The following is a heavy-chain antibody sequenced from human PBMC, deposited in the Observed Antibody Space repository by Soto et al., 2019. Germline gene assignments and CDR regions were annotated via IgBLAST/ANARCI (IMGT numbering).Heavy chain of an antibody. V-gene: IGHV3-21*06. CDR2: ISSSSAYI. Sequence: EVHLVEAGGGLVKPGESLTLSCAASGFTFGSFTLNWVRQAPGKGLEWVSSISSSSAYIYYAESVKGRFTISRDNARSTLYLQMNSLRLDDTAVYFCPRDGLTFAGDWGQGTLVAVSS. CDR3: PRDGLTFAGD. CDR1: GFTFGSFT. J-gene: IGHJ4*02. D-gene: IGHD3-16*01.